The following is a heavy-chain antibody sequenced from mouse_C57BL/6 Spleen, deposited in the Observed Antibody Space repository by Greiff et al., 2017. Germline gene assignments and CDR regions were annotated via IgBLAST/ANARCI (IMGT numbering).Heavy chain of an antibody. CDR1: GYTFTSYW. Sequence: VKLQQPGAELVKPGASVKLSCKASGYTFTSYWMHWVKQRPGQGLEWIGMIHPNSGSTNYNEKFKSKATLTVDKSSSTAYMQLSSLTSEDSAVYYCARDYDYDGDYWGQGTTLTVSS. J-gene: IGHJ2*01. CDR3: ARDYDYDGDY. D-gene: IGHD2-4*01. V-gene: IGHV1-64*01. CDR2: IHPNSGST.